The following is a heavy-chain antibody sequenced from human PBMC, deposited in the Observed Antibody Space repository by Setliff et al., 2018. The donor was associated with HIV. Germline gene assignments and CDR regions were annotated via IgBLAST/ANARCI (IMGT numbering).Heavy chain of an antibody. Sequence: VKVSCKASGYSFTGYYIHWVRQAPGQGLEWMGWINPNSGATNYAQKFEDKVTMTRDTSLSTGYMNLSRLRSDDTAVYYCARGGEIALAAHRRWLDSWGQGTLVTVSS. J-gene: IGHJ5*01. CDR2: INPNSGAT. CDR1: GYSFTGYY. CDR3: ARGGEIALAAHRRWLDS. V-gene: IGHV1-2*02. D-gene: IGHD6-19*01.